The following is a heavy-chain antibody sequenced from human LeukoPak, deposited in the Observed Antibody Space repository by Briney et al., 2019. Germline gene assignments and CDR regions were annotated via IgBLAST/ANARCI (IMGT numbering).Heavy chain of an antibody. CDR2: ISYDGSNK. CDR1: GFTFRSYW. Sequence: PGGSLRLSCAASGFTFRSYWMTWVRQAPGKGLEWVAVISYDGSNKYYADSVKGRFTISRDNSKNTLYLQMNSLRAEDTAVYYCAREKNGWQGLDYYYYGMDVWGQGTTVTVSS. CDR3: AREKNGWQGLDYYYYGMDV. J-gene: IGHJ6*02. V-gene: IGHV3-30-3*01. D-gene: IGHD6-19*01.